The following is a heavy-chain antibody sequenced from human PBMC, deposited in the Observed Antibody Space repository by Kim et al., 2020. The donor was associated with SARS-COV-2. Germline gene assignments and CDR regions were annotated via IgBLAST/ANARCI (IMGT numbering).Heavy chain of an antibody. CDR3: AREMGATTVVTPYAFDI. Sequence: GGSLRLSCAASGFTFSSYWMSWVRQAPGKGLEWVANIKQDGSEKYYVDSVKGRFTISRDNAKNSLYLQMNSLRAEDTAVYYCAREMGATTVVTPYAFDIWGQGTMVTVSS. J-gene: IGHJ3*02. CDR2: IKQDGSEK. D-gene: IGHD4-17*01. V-gene: IGHV3-7*03. CDR1: GFTFSSYW.